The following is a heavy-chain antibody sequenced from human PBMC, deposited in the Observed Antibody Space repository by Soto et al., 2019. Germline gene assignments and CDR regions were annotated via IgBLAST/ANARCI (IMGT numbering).Heavy chain of an antibody. V-gene: IGHV5-51*01. CDR3: ARFEDCSGGSCYSFDY. CDR1: GYSFTSYW. J-gene: IGHJ4*02. D-gene: IGHD2-15*01. CDR2: IYPGDSDT. Sequence: GESLKISCKGSGYSFTSYWIGWVRQMPGKGLEWMGIIYPGDSDTRYSPSFQGQVTISADKSISTAYLQWSSLKASDTAMYYCARFEDCSGGSCYSFDYWGQGTLVTVSS.